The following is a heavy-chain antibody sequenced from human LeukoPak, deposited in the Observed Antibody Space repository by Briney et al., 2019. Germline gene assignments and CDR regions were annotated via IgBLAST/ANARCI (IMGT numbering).Heavy chain of an antibody. CDR2: INHSGST. D-gene: IGHD4-23*01. V-gene: IGHV4-34*01. Sequence: SETLSLTCAIYGGSFSGHYWSWIRQAPGKGLEWIGEINHSGSTNYNPSLKSRVAISVDTSKNQFSLKLSSVTAADTAVYYCARGGVTYVLNWFDPWGQGTLVTVSS. CDR1: GGSFSGHY. J-gene: IGHJ5*02. CDR3: ARGGVTYVLNWFDP.